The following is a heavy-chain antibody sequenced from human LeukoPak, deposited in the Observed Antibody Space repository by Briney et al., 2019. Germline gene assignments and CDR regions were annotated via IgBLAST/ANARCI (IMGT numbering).Heavy chain of an antibody. V-gene: IGHV3-23*01. CDR1: GFIFGSYA. CDR3: ARDLGQYYDTSDNWFDP. Sequence: GGSLRLSCEASGFIFGSYAMGWVRQAPGKGLEWVSGLSGLGYRTHYADSVRGRFIISRDNSKNTLNLQMNSLRAEDTAVYYCARDLGQYYDTSDNWFDPWGQGTLVTVSS. D-gene: IGHD3-22*01. J-gene: IGHJ5*02. CDR2: LSGLGYRT.